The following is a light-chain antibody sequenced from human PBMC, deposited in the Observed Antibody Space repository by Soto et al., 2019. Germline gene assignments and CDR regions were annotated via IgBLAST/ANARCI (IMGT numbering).Light chain of an antibody. CDR2: DVV. J-gene: IGLJ1*01. CDR1: SSDVGGFNS. V-gene: IGLV2-14*03. Sequence: QSALTQPASVPGSPGQSITISCTGTSSDVGGFNSVSWYQLRPGTAPKLILYDVVDRPSGVSYRFSGSKSGNTASLTISGLQAADEADYFCSSSTSTMTNVFGSGTKVTVL. CDR3: SSSTSTMTNV.